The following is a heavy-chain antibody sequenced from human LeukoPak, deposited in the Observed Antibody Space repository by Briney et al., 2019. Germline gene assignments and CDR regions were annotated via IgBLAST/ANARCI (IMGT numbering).Heavy chain of an antibody. CDR3: ARVRGINNWFDP. D-gene: IGHD3-10*01. J-gene: IGHJ5*02. CDR1: GGSISSGGYY. CDR2: IYYSGST. Sequence: PSETLSLTCTVSGGSISSGGYYWNWIRQHPVKGLEWIGSIYYSGSTHSNPSLKSRLTISIDTSKSQFYPKLNSVTAADTALYYCARVRGINNWFDPWGQGTLVTVSS. V-gene: IGHV4-31*03.